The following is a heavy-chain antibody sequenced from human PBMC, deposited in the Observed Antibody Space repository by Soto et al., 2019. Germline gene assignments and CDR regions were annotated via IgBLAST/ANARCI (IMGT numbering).Heavy chain of an antibody. J-gene: IGHJ3*02. Sequence: QVQLQESGPGLVKPSGTLSLTCAVSGGSVSSSNWWSWVRQSPGKGLEWMGETYHSGSAHYNPSLKSRATISLDKSKHQFSLRLTSVTAADTSVYYCARVPGVVVSADDAFDIWGPGTRVIVSS. CDR3: ARVPGVVVSADDAFDI. CDR1: GGSVSSSNW. CDR2: TYHSGSA. V-gene: IGHV4-4*02. D-gene: IGHD2-21*02.